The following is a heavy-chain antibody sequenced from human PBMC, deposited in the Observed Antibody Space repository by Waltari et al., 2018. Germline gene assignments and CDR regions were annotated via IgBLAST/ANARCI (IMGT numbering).Heavy chain of an antibody. CDR2: SSPIFGTA. J-gene: IGHJ4*02. Sequence: QVQLVQSGAEVKKPGSSVKVSCKASGGTFSSYAISWVRQAPGQGLEWMGGSSPIFGTANYAQKFQGRVTITADESTSTAYMELSSLRSEDTAVYYCARDGGQYSSSWKQLDYWGQGTLVTVSS. CDR1: GGTFSSYA. V-gene: IGHV1-69*01. CDR3: ARDGGQYSSSWKQLDY. D-gene: IGHD6-13*01.